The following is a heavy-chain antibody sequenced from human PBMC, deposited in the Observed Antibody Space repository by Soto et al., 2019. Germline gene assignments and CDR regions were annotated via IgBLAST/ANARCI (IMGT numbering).Heavy chain of an antibody. CDR2: IRFDGGKE. D-gene: IGHD3-16*01. V-gene: IGHV3-30*02. CDR3: ARGDGTSWNYVW. J-gene: IGHJ4*02. CDR1: GFIFSHYG. Sequence: PGGSLRLSCVASGFIFSHYGMHWVRQAPGKGLEWLTFIRFDGGKEDYADSVEGRFAASRDNSKKTLYLQMNNLRVEDTAVYYCARGDGTSWNYVWWGQGTPVTVSS.